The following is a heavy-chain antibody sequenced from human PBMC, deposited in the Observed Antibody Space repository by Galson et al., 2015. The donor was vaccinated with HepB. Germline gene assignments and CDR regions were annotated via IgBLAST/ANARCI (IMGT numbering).Heavy chain of an antibody. CDR2: IYDSATT. D-gene: IGHD3-10*01. Sequence: TLSLTCVVSGGSISRGGYSWTWIRQPPGKGLEWIGYIYDSATTRYNPSLKSRVSISLDMSENQFSLRLTSVTAADTAVYYCARDIGAGWFDPWGRGTLVTVS. CDR1: GGSISRGGYS. V-gene: IGHV4-30-4*07. J-gene: IGHJ2*01. CDR3: ARDIGAGWFDP.